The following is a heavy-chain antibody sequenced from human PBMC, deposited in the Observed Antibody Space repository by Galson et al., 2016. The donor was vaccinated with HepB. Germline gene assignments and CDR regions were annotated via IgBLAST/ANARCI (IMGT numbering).Heavy chain of an antibody. D-gene: IGHD2-2*01. CDR3: VRGPCSTSCYSDGLDV. CDR2: FNSGGST. V-gene: IGHV3-53*01. Sequence: SLRLSCAASGFRVSNTYMSWVRQAPGKGLEWLSVFNSGGSTYYADSVKGRFIISRDHLKNTLYLQMNSLRADDTAVYYCVRGPCSTSCYSDGLDVWGQGTTVTVFS. J-gene: IGHJ6*02. CDR1: GFRVSNTY.